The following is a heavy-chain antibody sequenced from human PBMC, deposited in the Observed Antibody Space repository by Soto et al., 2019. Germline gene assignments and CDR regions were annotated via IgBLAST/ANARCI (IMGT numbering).Heavy chain of an antibody. D-gene: IGHD4-17*01. Sequence: SETLSLTCAVYGGSFSGYYWSWIRQPPGKGLEWIGEINHSGSTNYNPSLKSRVAISVDTSKNQFSLKLSSVTAADTAVYYCARDVGTVTMYYYWGQGTLVTVSS. CDR1: GGSFSGYY. J-gene: IGHJ4*02. CDR2: INHSGST. CDR3: ARDVGTVTMYYY. V-gene: IGHV4-34*01.